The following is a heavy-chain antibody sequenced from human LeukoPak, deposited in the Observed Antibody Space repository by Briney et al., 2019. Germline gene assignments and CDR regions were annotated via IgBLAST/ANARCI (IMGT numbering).Heavy chain of an antibody. CDR3: ADQGYSYGYNY. Sequence: GGSLRLSCTASGFTFGDYAMSWVRQAPGKGLEWVSYISSSSSTIYYADSVKGRFTISRDNAKNSLYLQMNSLRAEDTAVYYCADQGYSYGYNYWGQGTLVTVSS. CDR1: GFTFGDYA. D-gene: IGHD5-18*01. V-gene: IGHV3-48*04. J-gene: IGHJ4*02. CDR2: ISSSSSTI.